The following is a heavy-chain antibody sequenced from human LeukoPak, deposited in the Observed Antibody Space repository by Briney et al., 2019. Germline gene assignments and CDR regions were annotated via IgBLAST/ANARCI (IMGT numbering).Heavy chain of an antibody. CDR1: GGSISSYY. Sequence: SETLSLTCTVSGGSISSYYWSWIRQPPGKGLEWIGYIYYSGSTNYNPSLKCRVTISVDTSKNQFSLKLSSVTAADTAVYYCASGITFGGVIIRWGQGTLVTVSS. J-gene: IGHJ4*02. V-gene: IGHV4-59*01. CDR3: ASGITFGGVIIR. CDR2: IYYSGST. D-gene: IGHD3-16*02.